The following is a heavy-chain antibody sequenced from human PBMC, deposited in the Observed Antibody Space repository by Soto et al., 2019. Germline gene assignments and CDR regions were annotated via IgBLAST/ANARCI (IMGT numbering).Heavy chain of an antibody. CDR2: TYYRSKWYN. CDR3: ARERYGEYGRGAFHI. J-gene: IGHJ3*02. CDR1: GDNVSSNSVA. D-gene: IGHD4-17*01. V-gene: IGHV6-1*01. Sequence: PSQTLSLTCALSGDNVSSNSVAWNWSRQSPSRGLEWLGRTYYRSKWYNDYAVSVKSRITINPDTSKNQFSLQLHSVPPGDTAIYDCARERYGEYGRGAFHIGGKGTRVPVS.